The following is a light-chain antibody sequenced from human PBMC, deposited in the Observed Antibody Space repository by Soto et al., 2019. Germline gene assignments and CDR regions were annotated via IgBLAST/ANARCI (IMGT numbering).Light chain of an antibody. J-gene: IGLJ2*01. CDR2: EVS. Sequence: QSALTQPASVSGSPGQSITISCTGTSSDVGGYNYVSWYQQHPGKAPKLMIYEVSHRPSGVSNRFSGSKSGNTASLTISGLQAEDEADYYCSSYTSSSTVVFGGGTKLTDL. V-gene: IGLV2-14*01. CDR3: SSYTSSSTVV. CDR1: SSDVGGYNY.